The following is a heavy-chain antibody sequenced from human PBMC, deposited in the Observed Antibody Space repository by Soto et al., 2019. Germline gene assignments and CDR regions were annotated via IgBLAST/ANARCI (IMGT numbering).Heavy chain of an antibody. Sequence: EVRLLESGGGLVQPGGSLRLSCAASGFTFNTYAMNWVRQAPGKGLEWVSAVSGSGVTTYYADSVKGRFTISRDNSKNTLEAQIQRLITEGKAVYYCANHVHYDVLTAGDYDQGWGQGTLVPVPS. CDR3: ANHVHYDVLTAGDYDQG. CDR1: GFTFNTYA. J-gene: IGHJ1*01. D-gene: IGHD3-9*01. V-gene: IGHV3-23*01. CDR2: VSGSGVTT.